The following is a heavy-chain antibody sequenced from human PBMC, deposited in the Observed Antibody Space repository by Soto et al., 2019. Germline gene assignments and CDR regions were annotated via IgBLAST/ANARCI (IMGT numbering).Heavy chain of an antibody. Sequence: ASVKVSCKGLGYTFTSYGISWVRQAPGQGLEWMGWIRPNDGHTNYAQKFQDRVTMTRDTSTTTVYMDLRSLGSDDAAVYYCAIIGSGDYSDFDYWGQGTLVTVSS. CDR1: GYTFTSYG. D-gene: IGHD4-4*01. CDR3: AIIGSGDYSDFDY. CDR2: IRPNDGHT. J-gene: IGHJ4*02. V-gene: IGHV1-18*01.